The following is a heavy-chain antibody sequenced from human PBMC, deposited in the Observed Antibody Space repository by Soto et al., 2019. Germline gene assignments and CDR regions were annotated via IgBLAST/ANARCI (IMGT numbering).Heavy chain of an antibody. CDR2: ISGSRGST. D-gene: IGHD3-10*01. J-gene: IGHJ6*02. CDR3: AKWVSLGFGELKGGYYGMDV. V-gene: IGHV3-23*01. CDR1: GFTFSSYA. Sequence: GGPLRLSCAASGFTFSSYAMSWHRQAPGKGLEWVSAISGSRGSTYYADSVKGRFTISRDNSKNTLYLQMDSLRAEATAVYYCAKWVSLGFGELKGGYYGMDVWGQGTTVNVS.